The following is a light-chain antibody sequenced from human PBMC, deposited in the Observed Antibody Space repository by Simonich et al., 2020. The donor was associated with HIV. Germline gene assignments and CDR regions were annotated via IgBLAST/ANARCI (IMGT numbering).Light chain of an antibody. Sequence: QSALTQPASVSGSPGQSITISCPGTSIDVGIYNLVSWYQHHPGKAPKLMIYEGSKRPSGVSNRCSGSKSGNTASLTISGLQAEDEADYYCCSYAGSSTPYVFGTGTKVTVL. V-gene: IGLV2-23*01. CDR1: SIDVGIYNL. J-gene: IGLJ1*01. CDR3: CSYAGSSTPYV. CDR2: EGS.